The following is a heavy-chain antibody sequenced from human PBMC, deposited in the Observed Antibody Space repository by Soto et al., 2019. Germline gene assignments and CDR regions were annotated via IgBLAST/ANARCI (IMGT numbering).Heavy chain of an antibody. D-gene: IGHD3-3*01. J-gene: IGHJ4*02. Sequence: PSETLSLTCTVSGGSISSSSYYWGWIRQPPGKGLEWIGSIYYSGSTYYNPSLKSRVTISVDTSKNQFSLKLSSVTAADTAVYYCACFFELGFWSGHIDYWGQGTLVPVSS. CDR3: ACFFELGFWSGHIDY. CDR1: GGSISSSSYY. V-gene: IGHV4-39*01. CDR2: IYYSGST.